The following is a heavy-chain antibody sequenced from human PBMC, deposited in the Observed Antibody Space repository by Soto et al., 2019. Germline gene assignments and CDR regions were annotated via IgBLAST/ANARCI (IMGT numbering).Heavy chain of an antibody. CDR1: GFTFSSYG. D-gene: IGHD2-2*01. CDR3: ARDFAGVVVPAAYVFDY. Sequence: GGSLRLSCAASGFTFSSYGVHWVRQAPGKGLEWVAVIWYDGSNKYYADSVKGRFTISRDNSKNTLYLQMNSLRAEDTAVYYCARDFAGVVVPAAYVFDYWGQGTLVTVSS. V-gene: IGHV3-33*01. CDR2: IWYDGSNK. J-gene: IGHJ4*02.